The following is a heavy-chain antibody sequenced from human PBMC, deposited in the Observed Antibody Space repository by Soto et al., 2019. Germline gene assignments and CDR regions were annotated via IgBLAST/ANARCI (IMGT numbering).Heavy chain of an antibody. CDR1: GYMFSNYD. J-gene: IGHJ4*02. V-gene: IGHV1-8*01. CDR3: ARPGARYCGGDCYSSH. D-gene: IGHD2-21*02. Sequence: QVQLVQSGAEVKKPGASVKVSCKASGYMFSNYDIIWVRQATGQGLEWMGWMNPDSDKTDHAQKFQGRVTMTGNTSISTAYMELPALTYEDTAIYYCARPGARYCGGDCYSSHWGQGTLVTVSS. CDR2: MNPDSDKT.